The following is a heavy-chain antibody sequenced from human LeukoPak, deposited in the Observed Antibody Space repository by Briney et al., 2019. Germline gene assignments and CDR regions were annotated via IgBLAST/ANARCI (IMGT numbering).Heavy chain of an antibody. J-gene: IGHJ6*02. CDR1: GCTFSSYA. D-gene: IGHD4-17*01. CDR2: ISYDGSNK. CDR3: ARDYGDYYYGMDV. Sequence: PGGSLRLSCAASGCTFSSYAMHWVRQAPDKGLEWVAVISYDGSNKYYADSVKGRFTISRDNSKNTLYLQMNSLRAEDTAVYYCARDYGDYYYGMDVWGQGTTVTVSS. V-gene: IGHV3-30-3*01.